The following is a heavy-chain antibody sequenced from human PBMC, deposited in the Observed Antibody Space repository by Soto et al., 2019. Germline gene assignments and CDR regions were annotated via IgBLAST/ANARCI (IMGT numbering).Heavy chain of an antibody. CDR1: RGTISSYS. CDR3: ARAGGVAQTDRSGHNSGQHAFDI. Sequence: PVELSSEARRGTISSYSLSWARQAHGQGLEWMGGIIPIFGTANYAQKFQGRVTITADESTNTAYMELSSLRSEDTAVYYCARAGGVAQTDRSGHNSGQHAFDISAERPMGTLSS. V-gene: IGHV1-69*01. D-gene: IGHD6-25*01. CDR2: IIPIFGTA. J-gene: IGHJ3*02.